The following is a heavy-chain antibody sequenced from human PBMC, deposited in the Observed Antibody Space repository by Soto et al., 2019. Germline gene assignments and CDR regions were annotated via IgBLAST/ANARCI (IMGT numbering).Heavy chain of an antibody. CDR1: GFTFSSYA. CDR3: ARWDGLGYCSSTTCYPIDY. V-gene: IGHV3-30-3*01. J-gene: IGHJ4*02. Sequence: QVQLVESGGGVVQPGRSLRLSCAASGFTFSSYAMHWVRQAPGKGLEWVAVISYDGSNKYYADSVKGRFTISRDDSKNTLYLPMNSLRAEDTAVYYCARWDGLGYCSSTTCYPIDYWGQGTLVTVSS. CDR2: ISYDGSNK. D-gene: IGHD2-2*01.